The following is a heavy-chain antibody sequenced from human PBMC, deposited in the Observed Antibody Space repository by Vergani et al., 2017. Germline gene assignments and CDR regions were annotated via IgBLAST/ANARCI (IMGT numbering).Heavy chain of an antibody. J-gene: IGHJ5*02. CDR3: ARRLVGNYQTGNWFDP. V-gene: IGHV4-59*01. Sequence: QVQLQESGPGLVKPSETLSLTCTVSGGSISSYYWSWIRQPPGKGLEWIGYIYYSGSTNYNPSLKRRVTISVDTSKNQFSLKLSSVTAADTAVYYCARRLVGNYQTGNWFDPWGQGTLVTVSS. D-gene: IGHD4-11*01. CDR1: GGSISSYY. CDR2: IYYSGST.